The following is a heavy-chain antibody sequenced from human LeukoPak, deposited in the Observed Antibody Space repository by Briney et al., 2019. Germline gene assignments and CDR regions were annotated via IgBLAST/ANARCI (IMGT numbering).Heavy chain of an antibody. J-gene: IGHJ4*02. CDR3: ARGGVAAAVIFDY. D-gene: IGHD6-13*01. Sequence: SETLSLTCTVSGGSISSGGYYWSWIRQHPGKGLEWIGYIYYSGSTYYNPSLKSRVTISVDTSKNQFSLKLSSVTAADTAVYYWARGGVAAAVIFDYWGQGTLGTVSS. CDR1: GGSISSGGYY. CDR2: IYYSGST. V-gene: IGHV4-31*03.